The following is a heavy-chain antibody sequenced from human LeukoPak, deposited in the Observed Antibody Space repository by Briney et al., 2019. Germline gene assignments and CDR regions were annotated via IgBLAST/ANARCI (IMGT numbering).Heavy chain of an antibody. J-gene: IGHJ4*02. CDR3: ARGRRYYDSRGYYPW. CDR1: GGSFSRYY. CDR2: INHSGST. Sequence: SETLSLTCAVYGGSFSRYYWSWIRQPPGKGLEWIGEINHSGSTNYNPSLKSRVTISVGTSKNQFSLKLSSVTAADTAVYYCARGRRYYDSRGYYPWWGQGTLVTVSS. V-gene: IGHV4-34*01. D-gene: IGHD3-22*01.